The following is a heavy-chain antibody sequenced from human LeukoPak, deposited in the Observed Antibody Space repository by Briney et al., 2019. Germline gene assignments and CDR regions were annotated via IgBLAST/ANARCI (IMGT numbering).Heavy chain of an antibody. J-gene: IGHJ5*02. CDR3: ARDQYTNSGNWFDP. V-gene: IGHV3-74*01. D-gene: IGHD7-27*01. CDR1: GFTFSSYW. Sequence: GGSLRLSCAASGFTFSSYWMPWVRQAPGKGLVWVSRINSAGSSTSYADSVKGRFTISRDNAKNTLYLQMNSLRAEDTAVYFCARDQYTNSGNWFDPWGQGTLVTVSS. CDR2: INSAGSST.